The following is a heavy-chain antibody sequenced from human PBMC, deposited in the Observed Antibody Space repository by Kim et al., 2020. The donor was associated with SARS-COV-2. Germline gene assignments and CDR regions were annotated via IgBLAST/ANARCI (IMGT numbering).Heavy chain of an antibody. J-gene: IGHJ4*02. V-gene: IGHV7-4-1*02. Sequence: ASVKVSCKTSGYTFTDYALNWVRQAPGQGLEWMGWINTNTGNPSYVQGFTGRFVFSLDTSVSTAYLQISGLKAEDTAVFFCARSERYDFSFDYWGQGTLVSVSS. CDR3: ARSERYDFSFDY. D-gene: IGHD3-16*01. CDR2: INTNTGNP. CDR1: GYTFTDYA.